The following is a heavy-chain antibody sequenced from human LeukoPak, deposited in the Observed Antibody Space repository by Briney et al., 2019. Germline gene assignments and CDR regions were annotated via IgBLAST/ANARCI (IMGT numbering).Heavy chain of an antibody. CDR1: GFTSSSHW. CDR3: ARDRPLSIRIVGNYYYGMDV. D-gene: IGHD3-16*02. Sequence: GGSLRLSCAASGFTSSSHWMSWVRQSPGKGLEWVSNIKQDGSEKYYVDSVKGRFTISRDNAKNSLYLQMNSLRAEDTAVYYCARDRPLSIRIVGNYYYGMDVWGQGTTVTVSS. CDR2: IKQDGSEK. V-gene: IGHV3-7*01. J-gene: IGHJ6*02.